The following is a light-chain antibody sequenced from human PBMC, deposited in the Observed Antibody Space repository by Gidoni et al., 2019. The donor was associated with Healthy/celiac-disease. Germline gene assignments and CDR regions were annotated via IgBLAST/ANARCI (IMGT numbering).Light chain of an antibody. V-gene: IGKV2-28*01. CDR3: MQALQTPFT. J-gene: IGKJ3*01. Sequence: DIVMTQSPLSLPVPPAEPASISCRSSQSLLHSNGYNYLDWYLQKPGQSPQLLIYLGSNRASGVPDRFSGSGSGTDFTLKISRVEAEDVGVYYCMQALQTPFTFGPGTKEDIK. CDR1: QSLLHSNGYNY. CDR2: LGS.